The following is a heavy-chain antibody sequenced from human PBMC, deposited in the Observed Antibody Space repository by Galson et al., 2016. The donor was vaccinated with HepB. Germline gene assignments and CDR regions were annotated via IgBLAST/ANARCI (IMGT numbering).Heavy chain of an antibody. CDR2: ISGNNDHT. CDR3: AIAVAGNFDY. Sequence: SVKVSCKASGYTFTSYGITWLRLAPGQGLEWMGWISGNNDHTNYAQKLQGRVTMTTDTSTSTAYMELRSLRSDDTAVYYCAIAVAGNFDYWGQGTLVTVSS. J-gene: IGHJ4*02. CDR1: GYTFTSYG. D-gene: IGHD6-19*01. V-gene: IGHV1-18*01.